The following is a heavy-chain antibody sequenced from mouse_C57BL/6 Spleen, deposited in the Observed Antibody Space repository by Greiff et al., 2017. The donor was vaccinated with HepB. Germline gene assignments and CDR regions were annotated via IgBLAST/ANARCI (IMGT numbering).Heavy chain of an antibody. Sequence: VKLQQPGAELVMPGASVKLSCKASGYTFTSYWMHWVKQRPGQGLEWIGEIDPSDSYTNYNQKFKGKSTLTVDKSSSTAYMQLSSLTSEDSAVYYCARGNYSNYEFAYWGQGTLVTVSA. D-gene: IGHD2-5*01. CDR3: ARGNYSNYEFAY. J-gene: IGHJ3*01. V-gene: IGHV1-69*01. CDR2: IDPSDSYT. CDR1: GYTFTSYW.